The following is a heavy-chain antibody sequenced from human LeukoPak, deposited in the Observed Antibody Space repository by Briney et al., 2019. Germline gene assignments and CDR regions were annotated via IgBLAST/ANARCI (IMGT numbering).Heavy chain of an antibody. D-gene: IGHD1-26*01. J-gene: IGHJ5*02. CDR3: ARDSRGSYWSNWFDP. Sequence: ASVKVSCKASGYTFTSYGISWVRQAPGQGREWMGWISAYNGNTNYAQKLQGRVTMTTDTSTSTAYMELRSLRSDDTAVYYCARDSRGSYWSNWFDPWGQGTLVTVSS. CDR1: GYTFTSYG. V-gene: IGHV1-18*01. CDR2: ISAYNGNT.